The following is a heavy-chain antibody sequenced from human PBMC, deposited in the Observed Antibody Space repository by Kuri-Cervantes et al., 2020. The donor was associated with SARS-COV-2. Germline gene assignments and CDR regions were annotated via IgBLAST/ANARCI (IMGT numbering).Heavy chain of an antibody. V-gene: IGHV4-34*01. CDR2: ISHSGRT. CDR3: ARGLRPYWYFDL. J-gene: IGHJ2*01. Sequence: SETLSLTCAVYGGSLSGYYWSWIRQSPGKGLEWIGEISHSGRTSYNPSLKSRLTIGVDTAKKQFSLKVTSVTAEETAVYYCARGLRPYWYFDLWGRGTLVTVSS. CDR1: GGSLSGYY.